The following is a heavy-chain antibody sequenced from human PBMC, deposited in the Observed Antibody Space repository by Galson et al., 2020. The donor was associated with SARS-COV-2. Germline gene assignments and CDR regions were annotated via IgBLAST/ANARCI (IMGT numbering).Heavy chain of an antibody. D-gene: IGHD5-12*01. V-gene: IGHV4-59*01. CDR3: ARGEAEVGYSGYAYYFDY. CDR2: IYNSGST. CDR1: GGSISSYY. J-gene: IGHJ4*02. Sequence: SETLSLTCTVSGGSISSYYCSWIPQPPGKGLEWIGSIYNSGSTNYNPSLKSPVTISVDTSKNQFSLKLSSVTAADTAVYYWARGEAEVGYSGYAYYFDYWGQGTLVTVSS.